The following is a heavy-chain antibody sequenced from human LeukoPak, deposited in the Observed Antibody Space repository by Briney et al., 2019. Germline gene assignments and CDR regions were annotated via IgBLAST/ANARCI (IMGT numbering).Heavy chain of an antibody. CDR3: SRSLDS. CDR1: GFTFSTNS. J-gene: IGHJ5*02. V-gene: IGHV3-7*05. D-gene: IGHD3-3*01. Sequence: GGSLRLSCAASGFTFSTNSMNWVRQAPGKGLEWVANINQDGSEKYYVDSVKGRFTISRDNAKNSLYLQMNSLRPEDTAVYYCSRSLDSWGQGTLVTVSP. CDR2: INQDGSEK.